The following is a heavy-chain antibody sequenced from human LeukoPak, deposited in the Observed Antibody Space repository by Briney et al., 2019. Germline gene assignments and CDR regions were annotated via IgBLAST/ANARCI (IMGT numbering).Heavy chain of an antibody. CDR2: IYYSGST. Sequence: PSETLSLTCTVSGGSISSSSYYWGWIRQPPGKGLEWSGSIYYSGSTYYNPSLKSRVTISVDTSKNQFSLKLSSVTAADTAVYYCARVAGRVYYYYYMDVWGKGTTVTVSS. CDR1: GGSISSSSYY. V-gene: IGHV4-39*07. CDR3: ARVAGRVYYYYYMDV. J-gene: IGHJ6*03.